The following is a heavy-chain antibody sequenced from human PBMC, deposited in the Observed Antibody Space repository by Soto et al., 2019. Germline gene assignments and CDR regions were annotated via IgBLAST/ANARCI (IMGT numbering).Heavy chain of an antibody. CDR2: INHSGST. CDR1: GGSFSGYY. J-gene: IGHJ6*02. Sequence: PSETLSLTCAVYGGSFSGYYWSWFRQPPGKGLEWIGEINHSGSTNYNPSLKSRVTISVDTSKNQFSLKLSSVTAADTAVYYCARVRGGSGSSSYYGMDVWGQGTTVTVSS. D-gene: IGHD3-10*01. CDR3: ARVRGGSGSSSYYGMDV. V-gene: IGHV4-34*01.